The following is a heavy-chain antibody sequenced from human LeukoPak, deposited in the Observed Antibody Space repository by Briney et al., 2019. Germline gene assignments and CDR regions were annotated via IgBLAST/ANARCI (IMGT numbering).Heavy chain of an antibody. Sequence: GGSLRLSCAASGFTFSSHLMHWVRQAQGKGLEWAAFIWYDGSNKYYADSVKGRFTISRDNSRNTLFLQMNSLRVEDTAVYYCATDRATQYFDYWGQGTLVSVPS. CDR1: GFTFSSHL. J-gene: IGHJ4*02. CDR3: ATDRATQYFDY. V-gene: IGHV3-33*08. CDR2: IWYDGSNK. D-gene: IGHD2-15*01.